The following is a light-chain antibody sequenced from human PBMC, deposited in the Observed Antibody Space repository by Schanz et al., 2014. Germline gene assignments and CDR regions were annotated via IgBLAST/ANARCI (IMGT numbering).Light chain of an antibody. Sequence: QSALTQPASVSGSPGQSITISCTGTSSDVGGYNFVSWYQQYPGKAPKLMIYDVSNRPSGVSNRFSGSKSGNTASLTISGLQADNEADYYCCSYAGSFTWVFGGRTKLTVL. V-gene: IGLV2-14*01. CDR3: CSYAGSFTWV. J-gene: IGLJ3*02. CDR1: SSDVGGYNF. CDR2: DVS.